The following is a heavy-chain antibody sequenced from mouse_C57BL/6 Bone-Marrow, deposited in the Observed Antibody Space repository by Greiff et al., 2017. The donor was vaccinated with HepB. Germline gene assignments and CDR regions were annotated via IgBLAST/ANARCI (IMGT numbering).Heavy chain of an antibody. V-gene: IGHV5-9-1*02. CDR1: GFTFSSYA. CDR2: ISSGGDYI. CDR3: TRGDGYPWYFDV. D-gene: IGHD2-3*01. Sequence: DVKLVESGAGLVKPGGSLKLSCAASGFTFSSYAMSWVRQTPEKRLEWVAYISSGGDYIYYADTVKGRFTISRDNARNTLYLQMSSLKSEDTAMYYCTRGDGYPWYFDVWGTGTTVTVSS. J-gene: IGHJ1*03.